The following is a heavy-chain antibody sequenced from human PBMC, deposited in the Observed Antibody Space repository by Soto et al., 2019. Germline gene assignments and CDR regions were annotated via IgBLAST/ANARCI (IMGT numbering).Heavy chain of an antibody. CDR2: SKSKTGGGTT. CDR1: TLSLSNCL. J-gene: IGHJ6*02. V-gene: IGHV3-15*01. Sequence: GSLTPSRAACTLSLSNCLLNRVQQTPGKGLELVGRSKSKTGGGTTDYAAPVKGRFTISRDDSKNTLYLQMNSLKTDDTAVYYCTTGTDFSGRDVWGQGTKVTVSS. D-gene: IGHD4-17*01. CDR3: TTGTDFSGRDV.